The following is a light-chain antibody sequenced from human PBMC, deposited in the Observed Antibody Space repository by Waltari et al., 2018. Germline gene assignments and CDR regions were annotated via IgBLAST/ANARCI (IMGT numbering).Light chain of an antibody. Sequence: QSVLTQPPSVSEAPRQRVTIPCSGSNSNIGKNAVNWFQHLPGEAPKLLIYYDDLVASGVSDRFSGSKSGTSASLAISRLQSEDEADYYCAAWDDSLKVVVFGGGTKLTVL. CDR2: YDD. V-gene: IGLV1-36*01. J-gene: IGLJ2*01. CDR1: NSNIGKNA. CDR3: AAWDDSLKVVV.